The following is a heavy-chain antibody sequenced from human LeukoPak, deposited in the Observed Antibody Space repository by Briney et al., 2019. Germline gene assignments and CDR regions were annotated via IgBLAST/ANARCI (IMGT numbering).Heavy chain of an antibody. J-gene: IGHJ3*02. Sequence: GGSLRLSCAASGFTFSSYGMRWVRQAPGKGLEWVAFIRYDGSNKYYADSVKGRFTISRDNSKNTLYLQMNSLRAEDTAVYYCAKDHLRYFDWVGAFDIWGQGTMVTVSS. CDR1: GFTFSSYG. D-gene: IGHD3-9*01. V-gene: IGHV3-30*02. CDR2: IRYDGSNK. CDR3: AKDHLRYFDWVGAFDI.